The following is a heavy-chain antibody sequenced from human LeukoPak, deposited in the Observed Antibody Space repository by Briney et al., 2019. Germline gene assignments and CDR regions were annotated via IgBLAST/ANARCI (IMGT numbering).Heavy chain of an antibody. D-gene: IGHD3-10*01. CDR1: GFTFSSYG. CDR3: ARGPYYYGSGTLDY. Sequence: GGSLRLSCAAFGFTFSSYGMHWVRQAPGKGLEWVAVIWYDGSNKYYADSVKGRFTISRDNSKNTLYLQMNSLRAEDTAVYYCARGPYYYGSGTLDYWGQGTLITVSS. V-gene: IGHV3-33*01. J-gene: IGHJ4*02. CDR2: IWYDGSNK.